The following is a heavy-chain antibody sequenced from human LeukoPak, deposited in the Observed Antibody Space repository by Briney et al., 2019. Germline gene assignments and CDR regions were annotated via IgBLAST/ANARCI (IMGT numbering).Heavy chain of an antibody. CDR2: ISSSSSYI. V-gene: IGHV3-21*01. Sequence: PGGSLRLSCAASGFTFSSYSMNWVRQAPGKGLEWVSSISSSSSYIYYADSVKGRFTISRDNAKNSLYLQMNSLRAEDTAVYYCARGGLCQNYFDYWGQGTLVTVSS. CDR1: GFTFSSYS. J-gene: IGHJ4*02. CDR3: ARGGLCQNYFDY. D-gene: IGHD2-2*01.